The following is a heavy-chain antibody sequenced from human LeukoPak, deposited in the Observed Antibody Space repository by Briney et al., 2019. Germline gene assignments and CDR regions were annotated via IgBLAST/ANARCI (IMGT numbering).Heavy chain of an antibody. CDR2: MNPNSGNT. D-gene: IGHD2-2*02. J-gene: IGHJ6*03. CDR3: ARLGYCSSTSCYTANHYYYYYYMDV. V-gene: IGHV1-8*03. CDR1: GYTFTSYD. Sequence: GASVKVSCKASGYTFTSYDINWVRRATGQGLEWMGWMNPNSGNTGYAQKFQGRVTITRNTSISTAYMELSSLRSEDTAVYYCARLGYCSSTSCYTANHYYYYYYMDVWGKGTTVTVSS.